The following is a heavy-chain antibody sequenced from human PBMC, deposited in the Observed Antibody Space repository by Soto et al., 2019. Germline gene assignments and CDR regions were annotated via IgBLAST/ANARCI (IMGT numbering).Heavy chain of an antibody. Sequence: SGPTLVNPTQTLTLTCTFSGFSLSTSGMCVSWIRQPPGKALEWLALIDWDDDKYYSTSLKTRLTISKDTSKTQVVLTMTNMDPVDTATYYCARTNMFRGVIITYWFDPWGQGTLVTVSS. V-gene: IGHV2-70*01. CDR1: GFSLSTSGMC. CDR3: ARTNMFRGVIITYWFDP. D-gene: IGHD3-10*01. J-gene: IGHJ5*02. CDR2: IDWDDDK.